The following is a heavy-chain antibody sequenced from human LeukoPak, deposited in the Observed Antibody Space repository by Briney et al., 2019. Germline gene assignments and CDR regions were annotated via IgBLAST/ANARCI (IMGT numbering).Heavy chain of an antibody. J-gene: IGHJ4*02. CDR2: INSDGSIT. V-gene: IGHV3-74*01. CDR1: GFTFRSSW. CDR3: ARPYSYSSHAVDY. Sequence: GGSLRLSCAASGFTFRSSWMHRVRQVPGKGLVWVSRINSDGSITNYADSVKGRFTISRDTAKNTVSLQMNSLRAEDTAVYYCARPYSYSSHAVDYWGQGTLVTVSS. D-gene: IGHD6-13*01.